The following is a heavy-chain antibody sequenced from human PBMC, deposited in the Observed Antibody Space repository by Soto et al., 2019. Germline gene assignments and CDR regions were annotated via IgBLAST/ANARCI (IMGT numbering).Heavy chain of an antibody. CDR3: ARDRSGWYDF. J-gene: IGHJ4*02. V-gene: IGHV1-18*01. D-gene: IGHD6-19*01. CDR2: ISPHNGNA. CDR1: GYPFISNR. Sequence: QVRLVQSGAEVKKPGASVKVSCKASGYPFISNRLSWVRKAPGQGLEWMGWISPHNGNAKYGQKFKDRVPMTADASTSTVYMELRSLSSDDTAVFYGARDRSGWYDFWGQGNLVTVSA.